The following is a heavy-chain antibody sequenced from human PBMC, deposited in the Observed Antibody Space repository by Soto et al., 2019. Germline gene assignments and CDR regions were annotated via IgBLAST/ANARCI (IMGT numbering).Heavy chain of an antibody. V-gene: IGHV3-74*01. CDR1: GFSFSSDW. D-gene: IGHD6-13*01. CDR3: ARLAAAGRLPTDY. J-gene: IGHJ4*02. CDR2: ISNDGSMT. Sequence: EVQLVQSGAGLVQPGGSLRLSCIASGFSFSSDWMHWVRQVPGNGPEWISRISNDGSMTHYADSVRGRFTISRDNAKQTLFLQMNSLRVDDTADYYCARLAAAGRLPTDYWGQGVLVTVSS.